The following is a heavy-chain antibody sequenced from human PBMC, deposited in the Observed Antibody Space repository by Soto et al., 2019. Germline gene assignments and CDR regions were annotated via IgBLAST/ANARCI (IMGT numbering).Heavy chain of an antibody. CDR1: GGSISSYD. CDR3: ARVSGDYDYIWGSHVDY. J-gene: IGHJ4*02. Sequence: SETLALTCTVSGGSISSYDWSWIRQPPGKGLEWIGYIYYSGSTNYNPSLKSRVTISVDTSKNQFSLKLSSVTAADTAVYYCARVSGDYDYIWGSHVDYWGQGTLVTVSS. D-gene: IGHD3-16*01. V-gene: IGHV4-59*01. CDR2: IYYSGST.